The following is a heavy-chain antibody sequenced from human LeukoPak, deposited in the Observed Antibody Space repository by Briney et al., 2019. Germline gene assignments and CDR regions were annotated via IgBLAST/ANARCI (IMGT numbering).Heavy chain of an antibody. D-gene: IGHD4-17*01. CDR1: GFTFSGYW. V-gene: IGHV3-74*01. Sequence: GGSLRLSCAASGFTFSGYWMHWVRHPPGKGLVWVSRITGDGGSTTYADSVKGRFTISRDNAKNTLYLQMISLRAEDTAVYYCARDTGWYFDLWGRGTLVTVSS. CDR3: ARDTGWYFDL. J-gene: IGHJ2*01. CDR2: ITGDGGST.